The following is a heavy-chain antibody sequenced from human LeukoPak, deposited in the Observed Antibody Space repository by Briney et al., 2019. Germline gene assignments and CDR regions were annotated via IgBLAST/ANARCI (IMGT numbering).Heavy chain of an antibody. J-gene: IGHJ5*02. CDR1: GGSISSYY. CDR2: IYYSGST. V-gene: IGHV4-59*01. D-gene: IGHD2-15*01. CDR3: AREMGPGYCSGGSCYTAENWFGP. Sequence: SETLSLTCTVSGGSISSYYWSWIRQPPGKGLEWIGYIYYSGSTNYNPSLKSRVTISVDTSKNQFSLKLSSVTAADTAVYYCAREMGPGYCSGGSCYTAENWFGPWGQGTLVTVSS.